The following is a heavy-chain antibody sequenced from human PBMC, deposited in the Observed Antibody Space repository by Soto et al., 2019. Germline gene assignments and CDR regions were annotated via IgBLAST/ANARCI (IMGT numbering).Heavy chain of an antibody. Sequence: PSETLSLTCTVSGGSVTNSSYYWGWIRRSPGKGLEWIGSVYYRGRSYSKSSVKSRVTISVDTSKNRFSLSLNSVTASDTAVYFCVSQRTTVPTQAHFDYWGPGALVTVSS. CDR3: VSQRTTVPTQAHFDY. J-gene: IGHJ4*02. CDR2: VYYRGRS. V-gene: IGHV4-39*01. CDR1: GGSVTNSSYY. D-gene: IGHD4-17*01.